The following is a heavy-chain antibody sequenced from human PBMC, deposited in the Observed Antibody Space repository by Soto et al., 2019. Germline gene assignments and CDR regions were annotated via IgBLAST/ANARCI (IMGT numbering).Heavy chain of an antibody. J-gene: IGHJ4*02. CDR3: TRGAYCGGDCYDY. D-gene: IGHD2-21*01. CDR1: GFTFTSYY. Sequence: QVQLVQSGAEVKKPGASVKVSCKASGFTFTSYYMHWVRQAPAQGLEWMGIINPSGDTTNYAQKFQRRVTMTRDTSTSTVYMELSSLRSEDTAVYYCTRGAYCGGDCYDYWGQGTLVTVSS. CDR2: INPSGDTT. V-gene: IGHV1-46*03.